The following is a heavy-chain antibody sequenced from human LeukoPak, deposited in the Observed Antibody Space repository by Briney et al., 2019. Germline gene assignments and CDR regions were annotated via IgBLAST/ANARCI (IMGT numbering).Heavy chain of an antibody. CDR1: GFAFSTYG. J-gene: IGHJ5*02. D-gene: IGHD6-19*01. V-gene: IGHV3-30*03. CDR2: ILHDGSNT. CDR3: ASALSSGLAAYFFGH. Sequence: PGGSLRLSCAASGFAFSTYGMHWVRQPPGKGPEWVALILHDGSNTYYAESVKGRFTISRDNSKNTLYLQLNSLRPGDTAVYFSASALSSGLAAYFFGHRGEGTLVAVSS.